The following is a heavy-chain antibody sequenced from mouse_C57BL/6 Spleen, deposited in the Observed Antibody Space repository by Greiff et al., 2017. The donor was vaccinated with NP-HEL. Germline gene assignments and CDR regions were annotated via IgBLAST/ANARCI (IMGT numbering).Heavy chain of an antibody. J-gene: IGHJ2*01. D-gene: IGHD1-1*01. V-gene: IGHV1-61*01. CDR1: GYTFTSYW. CDR2: IYPSDSET. CDR3: ASYYGSSSYFDY. Sequence: VQLQQPGAELVRPGSSVKLSCKASGYTFTSYWMDWVKQRPGQGLEWIGNIYPSDSETHYNQKFKDKATLTVDKSSSTAYMQLSSLTSEDSAVYYCASYYGSSSYFDYWGQGTTLTVSS.